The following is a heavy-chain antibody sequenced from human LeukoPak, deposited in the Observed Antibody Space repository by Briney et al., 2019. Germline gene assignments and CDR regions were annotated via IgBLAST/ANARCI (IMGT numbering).Heavy chain of an antibody. CDR3: AKRGVVIRVILVGFHKEAYYFDS. V-gene: IGHV3-23*01. J-gene: IGHJ4*02. Sequence: GGSLRLSCAVSGITLSNYGMSWVRQAPGKGLEWVAGISDSGGSTNYADSVKGRFTTSRDNPKNTLYLQMNSLRAEDTAVYFCAKRGVVIRVILVGFHKEAYYFDSWGQGALVTVSS. D-gene: IGHD3-22*01. CDR1: GITLSNYG. CDR2: ISDSGGST.